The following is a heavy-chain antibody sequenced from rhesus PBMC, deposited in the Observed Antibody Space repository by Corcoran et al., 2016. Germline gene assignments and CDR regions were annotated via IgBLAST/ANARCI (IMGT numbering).Heavy chain of an antibody. CDR1: GGSISSNY. Sequence: QVQLQESGPGLVKPSETLSVTCAVSGGSISSNYWSWIRQPPGKGLEWIGRIYGSGRRTNYNPSLKSQVTLSVDTSKNQLSLKLSSVTAADTAVYYCARHARYGNYFYFDYWGQGVLVTVSS. CDR3: ARHARYGNYFYFDY. V-gene: IGHV4S11*01. J-gene: IGHJ4*01. D-gene: IGHD4-35*01. CDR2: IYGSGRRT.